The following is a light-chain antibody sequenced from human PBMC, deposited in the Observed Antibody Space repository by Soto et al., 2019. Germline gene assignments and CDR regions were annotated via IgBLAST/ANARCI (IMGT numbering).Light chain of an antibody. Sequence: QSALTQPASVSGSPGQSITISCTGTSSDVGGSNYVSWYQQHPGKAPKLMIYDVNNRPSGISNRFSGSKSGNTASLTISGLAAEEAADYYCSSYRSGSALVFGGGTKLTVL. CDR3: SSYRSGSALV. CDR1: SSDVGGSNY. CDR2: DVN. V-gene: IGLV2-14*01. J-gene: IGLJ2*01.